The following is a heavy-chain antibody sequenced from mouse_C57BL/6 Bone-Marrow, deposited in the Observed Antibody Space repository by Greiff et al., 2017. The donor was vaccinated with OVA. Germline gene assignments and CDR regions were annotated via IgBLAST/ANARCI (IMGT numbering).Heavy chain of an antibody. Sequence: EVKLMESGPGLVKPSQSLSLTCSVTGYSFTSGYFWTWIRQLPGNYLEWMGYISYDGSYNYKPTLDNRICITRDTSMNQFFRKVNSVTTENTATYYCARYRRTTGVATDYAMDYWGQGTSVTVSA. J-gene: IGHJ4*01. CDR3: ARYRRTTGVATDYAMDY. V-gene: IGHV3-6*01. CDR1: GYSFTSGYF. CDR2: ISYDGSY. D-gene: IGHD1-1*01.